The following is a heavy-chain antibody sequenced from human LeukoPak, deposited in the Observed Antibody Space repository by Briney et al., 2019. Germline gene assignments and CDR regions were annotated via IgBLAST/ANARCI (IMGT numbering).Heavy chain of an antibody. Sequence: GGSLRLSCAASGFTFSSYAMHWVRQAPGKGLEWVAVISYDGSNKYYADSVKGRFTISRDNSKNTLYLQMNSLRAEDTAVYCCAREGEDCSSTSCYSGYLDYWGQGTLVTVSS. V-gene: IGHV3-30-3*01. CDR2: ISYDGSNK. J-gene: IGHJ4*02. D-gene: IGHD2-2*02. CDR3: AREGEDCSSTSCYSGYLDY. CDR1: GFTFSSYA.